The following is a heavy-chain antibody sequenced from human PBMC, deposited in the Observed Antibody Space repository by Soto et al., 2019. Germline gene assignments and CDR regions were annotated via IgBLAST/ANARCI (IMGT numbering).Heavy chain of an antibody. CDR2: IYYSGTTT. J-gene: IGHJ4*02. D-gene: IGHD1-26*01. CDR1: GGSISSYY. Sequence: PSETLSLTCTVSGGSISSYYWSWIRKPPGKGLEWIGYIYYSGTTTNYNPSLKSRVTLSVDTSKNQFSLKLSSVTAADTAVYYCARLGGSYAVPHFDYWGQGTLVTVSS. CDR3: ARLGGSYAVPHFDY. V-gene: IGHV4-59*08.